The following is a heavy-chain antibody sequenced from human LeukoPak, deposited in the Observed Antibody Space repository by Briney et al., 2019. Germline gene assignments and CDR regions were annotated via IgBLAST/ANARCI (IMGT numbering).Heavy chain of an antibody. D-gene: IGHD3-10*01. CDR1: GDSVSSGSFY. Sequence: SETLSLTCTVSGDSVSSGSFYWNWIRQPPGKGPEWIGCIYNSGSTNFNPSLKSRITISVDMSKNQFSLKLSSVTSADTAVYYCARLPRYGDSFFDYWGQGTLVTVSA. J-gene: IGHJ4*02. CDR2: IYNSGST. V-gene: IGHV4-61*01. CDR3: ARLPRYGDSFFDY.